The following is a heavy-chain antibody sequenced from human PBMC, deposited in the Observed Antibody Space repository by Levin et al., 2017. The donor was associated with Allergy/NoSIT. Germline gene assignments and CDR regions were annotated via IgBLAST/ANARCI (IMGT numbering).Heavy chain of an antibody. Sequence: SLKISCAASGFTFDDYAMHWVRQAPGKGLEWVSGISWNSGSIGYADSVKGRFTISRDNAKNSLKLQMNSLRTEDTALYYCARDNIGLPDAFDIWGQGTMVIVSS. CDR2: ISWNSGSI. CDR3: ARDNIGLPDAFDI. V-gene: IGHV3-9*01. J-gene: IGHJ3*02. CDR1: GFTFDDYA. D-gene: IGHD3-10*01.